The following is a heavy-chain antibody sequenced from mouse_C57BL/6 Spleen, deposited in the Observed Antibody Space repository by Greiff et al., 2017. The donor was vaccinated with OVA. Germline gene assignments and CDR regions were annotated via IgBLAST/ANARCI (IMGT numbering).Heavy chain of an antibody. J-gene: IGHJ4*01. CDR3: ARMGPYAMDY. CDR2: INYDGSST. V-gene: IGHV5-16*01. CDR1: GFTLSDYY. Sequence: EVKLVESEGGLVQPGSSMKLSCTASGFTLSDYYMAWVRQVPEKGLEWVANINYDGSSTYYLDSLKSRFIISRDNAKNILYLQMSSLKSEDTATYYCARMGPYAMDYWGQGTSVTVSS. D-gene: IGHD2-3*01.